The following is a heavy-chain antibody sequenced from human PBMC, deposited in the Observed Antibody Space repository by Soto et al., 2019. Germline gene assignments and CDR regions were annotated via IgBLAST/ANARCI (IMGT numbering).Heavy chain of an antibody. D-gene: IGHD6-13*01. CDR2: ISGSGGST. Sequence: EVQLLESGGGLVQPGGSLRLSCAASGFTFRSYAMSWVRQAPGKGLEWVSHISGSGGSTYYADSVKGRFTISRDNSKNTLYLQMNILRAEDTAIYYCASGAAVGTFDYWGQGTPVTVSS. V-gene: IGHV3-23*01. CDR3: ASGAAVGTFDY. CDR1: GFTFRSYA. J-gene: IGHJ4*02.